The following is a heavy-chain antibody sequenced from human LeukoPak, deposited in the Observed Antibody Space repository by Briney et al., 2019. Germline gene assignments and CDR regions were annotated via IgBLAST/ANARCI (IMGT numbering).Heavy chain of an antibody. CDR1: GYTFTGYY. CDR2: INPNSGGT. J-gene: IGHJ2*01. CDR3: TRIRGALSRYFDL. D-gene: IGHD3-10*01. Sequence: ASVKVSCKASGYTFTGYYMHWVRQAPGQGLEWMGWINPNSGGTNYAQKFQGRVTMTRDTSISTAYMEMSRLSSDDTAVYYCTRIRGALSRYFDLWGRGTLVTVSS. V-gene: IGHV1-2*02.